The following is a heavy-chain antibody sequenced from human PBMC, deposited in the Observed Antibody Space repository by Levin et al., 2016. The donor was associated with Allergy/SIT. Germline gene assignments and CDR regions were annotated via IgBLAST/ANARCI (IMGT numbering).Heavy chain of an antibody. Sequence: SETLSLTCTVSGGSISSSSYYWGWIRQPPGKGLEWIGSIYYSGSTHYNPSLKSRVTISVDTSKNQFSLKLSSVTAADTAVYYCARRGYLNYYYYGMDVWGQGTTVTVSS. CDR3: ARRGYLNYYYYGMDV. J-gene: IGHJ6*02. CDR1: GGSISSSSYY. CDR2: IYYSGST. V-gene: IGHV4-39*01. D-gene: IGHD2-2*01.